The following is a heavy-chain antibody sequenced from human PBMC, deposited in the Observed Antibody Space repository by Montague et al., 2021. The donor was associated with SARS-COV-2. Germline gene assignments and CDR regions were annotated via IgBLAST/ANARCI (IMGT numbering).Heavy chain of an antibody. Sequence: SETLSLTCTVSGASVGSSDWGWIRQSPGKGLEWMGYFYSVGSTDYNHSRKSRATISRDTSKNQFSLKVRSVTAADTAVYYCARETMTADAFEIWGQGTMVTVSS. J-gene: IGHJ3*02. D-gene: IGHD1-14*01. CDR3: ARETMTADAFEI. CDR1: GASVGSSD. V-gene: IGHV4-59*02. CDR2: FYSVGST.